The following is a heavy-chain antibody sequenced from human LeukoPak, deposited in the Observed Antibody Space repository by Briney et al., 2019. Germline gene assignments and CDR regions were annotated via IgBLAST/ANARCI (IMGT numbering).Heavy chain of an antibody. J-gene: IGHJ4*02. CDR3: ARRRPAANPYYFDY. CDR2: ISYRGST. V-gene: IGHV4-39*01. CDR1: GGSISSSSYY. D-gene: IGHD2-2*01. Sequence: SETLSLTCTVSGGSISSSSYYWGWIRQPPGKGLEWIGSISYRGSTYYNPSLKSRVTISVDTSKNQFSLKLTSVTAADTAVYYCARRRPAANPYYFDYWGQGTLVTVSS.